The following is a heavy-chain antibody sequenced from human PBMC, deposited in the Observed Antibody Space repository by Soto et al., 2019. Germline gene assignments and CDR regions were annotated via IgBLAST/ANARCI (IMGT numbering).Heavy chain of an antibody. V-gene: IGHV3-30*18. CDR2: LSYDGSNK. CDR1: GFTFSSYG. D-gene: IGHD6-13*01. J-gene: IGHJ4*02. CDR3: AKKASSSWYVEYYFDY. Sequence: PGGSLRLSCAASGFTFSSYGMHWVRQAPGKGLEWVAVLSYDGSNKYYADSVKGRFTISRDNSKNTLYLQMNSLRAEDTAVYYCAKKASSSWYVEYYFDYWGQGTLVTVSS.